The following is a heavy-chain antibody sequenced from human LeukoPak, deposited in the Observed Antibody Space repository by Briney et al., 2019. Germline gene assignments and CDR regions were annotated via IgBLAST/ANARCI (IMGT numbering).Heavy chain of an antibody. V-gene: IGHV4-39*01. CDR3: ASADTAMVYDY. CDR1: GGSFSGYY. Sequence: PSETLSLTCAVYGGSFSGYYWGWIRQPPAKGLEWIGSIYYCGSTYYNPSLTSRVTISVYTSMNQISLKLTAVTAADTAVYYCASADTAMVYDYWGQGTLVTVSS. J-gene: IGHJ4*02. CDR2: IYYCGST. D-gene: IGHD5-18*01.